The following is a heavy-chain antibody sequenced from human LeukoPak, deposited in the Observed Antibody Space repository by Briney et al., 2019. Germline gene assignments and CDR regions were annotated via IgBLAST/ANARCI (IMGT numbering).Heavy chain of an antibody. CDR2: MNPNSGNT. Sequence: GASVKVSCKASGYTFTSYDINWVRQAPGQGLEWMGWMNPNSGNTGYAQKFQGRVTMTRNTSISTAYVELSSLRSEDTAVYYCARGRKRYFDWLLSSEFDYWGQGTLVTVSS. CDR3: ARGRKRYFDWLLSSEFDY. V-gene: IGHV1-8*01. D-gene: IGHD3-9*01. CDR1: GYTFTSYD. J-gene: IGHJ4*02.